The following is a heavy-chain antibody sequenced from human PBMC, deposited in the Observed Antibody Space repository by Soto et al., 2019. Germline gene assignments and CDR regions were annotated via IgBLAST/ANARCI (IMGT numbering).Heavy chain of an antibody. CDR2: IYYSGST. CDR3: ARIVGETDGWFDP. CDR1: GGSISSYY. V-gene: IGHV4-59*01. D-gene: IGHD1-26*01. J-gene: IGHJ5*02. Sequence: ESLSPTCPVSGGSISSYYWSWIRQPPGKGLEWIGYIYYSGSTNYKPSLKSRVTISVDTSKDKSSLKLSSVTAADTAVYYCARIVGETDGWFDPWGQGTLVTVSS.